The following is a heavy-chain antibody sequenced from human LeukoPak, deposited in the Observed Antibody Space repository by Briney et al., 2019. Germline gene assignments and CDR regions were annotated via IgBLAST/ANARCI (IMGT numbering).Heavy chain of an antibody. D-gene: IGHD5-12*01. CDR1: GYIFNTYG. CDR3: VRDSGYSPDY. J-gene: IGHJ4*02. V-gene: IGHV1-18*03. CDR2: IRGNNDNT. Sequence: ASVKVSCKTSGYIFNTYGISWVRQAPGQGLEWMAWIRGNNDNTKYAQKFQGRVTLTTDTSASTAYMEVRGLTSDDMAVYYCVRDSGYSPDYWGQGSLVTVSP.